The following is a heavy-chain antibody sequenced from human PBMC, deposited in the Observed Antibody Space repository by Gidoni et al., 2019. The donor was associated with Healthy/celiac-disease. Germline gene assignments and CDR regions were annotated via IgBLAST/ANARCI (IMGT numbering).Heavy chain of an antibody. Sequence: QVQLQESGPGLVKPSQTLSLTCTVSGGSIRSGSYYWSWIRQPAGKGLEWIGRIYTSGSTNYNPSLKSRVTISVDTSKNQFSLKLSSVTAADTAVYYCARVLGGSYLWGDAFDIWGQGTMVTVSS. D-gene: IGHD1-26*01. CDR1: GGSIRSGSYY. CDR2: IYTSGST. V-gene: IGHV4-61*02. J-gene: IGHJ3*02. CDR3: ARVLGGSYLWGDAFDI.